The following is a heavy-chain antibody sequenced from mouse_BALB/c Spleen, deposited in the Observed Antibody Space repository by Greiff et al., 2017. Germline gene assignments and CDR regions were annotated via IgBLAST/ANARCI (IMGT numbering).Heavy chain of an antibody. CDR1: GFTFSSYG. D-gene: IGHD2-14*01. V-gene: IGHV5-6*02. J-gene: IGHJ2*01. CDR2: ISSGGSYT. CDR3: ARRGGYDDRFDY. Sequence: DVKLVESGGDLVKPGGSLKLSCAASGFTFSSYGMSWVRQTPDKRLEWVATISSGGSYTYYPDSVKGRFTISRDNAKNTLYLQMSSLKSEDTAMYYCARRGGYDDRFDYWGQGTTLTVSS.